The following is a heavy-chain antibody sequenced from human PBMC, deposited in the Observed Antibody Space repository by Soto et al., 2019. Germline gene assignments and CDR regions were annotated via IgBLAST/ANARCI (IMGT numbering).Heavy chain of an antibody. CDR2: IFHSGNT. V-gene: IGHV4-30-4*01. Sequence: QVQLQESGPGLVKPSQTLSLTCAVSGGSISGSANYWSWIRQPPGKGLEWIGYIFHSGNTYYSPSLPSRLSISVDTSRDQFSLELSSVTAADTAMYYCASVTGNAFAIWGQGTLVTVSS. CDR1: GGSISGSANY. D-gene: IGHD4-4*01. CDR3: ASVTGNAFAI. J-gene: IGHJ3*02.